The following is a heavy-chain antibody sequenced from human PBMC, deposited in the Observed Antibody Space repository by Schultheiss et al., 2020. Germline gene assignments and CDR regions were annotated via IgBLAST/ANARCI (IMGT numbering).Heavy chain of an antibody. Sequence: SETLSLTCTVSGGSVSSGSYYWSWIRQPPGKGLEWIGYIYYSGSTNYNPSLKSRVTISVDTSKNQFSLKLSSVTAADTAVYYCAREDYYDSSGYYFYWGQGTLVTVSS. CDR2: IYYSGST. CDR1: GGSVSSGSYY. CDR3: AREDYYDSSGYYFY. J-gene: IGHJ4*02. V-gene: IGHV4-61*01. D-gene: IGHD3-22*01.